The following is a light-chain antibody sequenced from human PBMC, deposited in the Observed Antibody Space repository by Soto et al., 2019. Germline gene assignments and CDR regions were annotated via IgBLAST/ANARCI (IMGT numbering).Light chain of an antibody. J-gene: IGKJ4*01. CDR2: DAS. CDR1: QDINNY. CDR3: QQYDDLPLT. V-gene: IGKV1-33*01. Sequence: DPQMTQSPSSLSASVGDRVTITCQASQDINNYLNWYQQKPGKAPKLLIYDASTLEAGVPSRFSGSGSGTHFSFTISSLQPEEIATYNCQQYDDLPLTFGGGTKVEIK.